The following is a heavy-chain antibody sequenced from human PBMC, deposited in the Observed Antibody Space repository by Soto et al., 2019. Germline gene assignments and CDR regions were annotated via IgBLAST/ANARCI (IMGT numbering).Heavy chain of an antibody. J-gene: IGHJ6*02. CDR2: IIPIFGTA. Sequence: QVQLVQSGAEVKKPGSSVKVSCKASGGTFSSYAISWVRQAPGQGLEWMGGIIPIFGTANYAQKFQGRVTITADESTSTDYMELSSLRSEDTAVYYCAREGSPYDILTSCYGMDVWGQGTTVTVSS. D-gene: IGHD3-9*01. V-gene: IGHV1-69*01. CDR1: GGTFSSYA. CDR3: AREGSPYDILTSCYGMDV.